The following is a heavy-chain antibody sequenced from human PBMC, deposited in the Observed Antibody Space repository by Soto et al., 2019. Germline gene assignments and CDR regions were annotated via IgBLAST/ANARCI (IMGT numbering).Heavy chain of an antibody. CDR2: IYSSGTT. V-gene: IGHV4-59*08. Sequence: QVQLQESGPGLVRPSETLSRTCSVSDGSISGLYWTWVRQSPGKGLEWIGWIYSSGTTNYNPSLKSRVAFSVDTSKNQFSLKLTFVTAADTAIYYCARLRNHYFMDAWGKGTTVAVSS. J-gene: IGHJ6*03. CDR3: ARLRNHYFMDA. D-gene: IGHD1-1*01. CDR1: DGSISGLY.